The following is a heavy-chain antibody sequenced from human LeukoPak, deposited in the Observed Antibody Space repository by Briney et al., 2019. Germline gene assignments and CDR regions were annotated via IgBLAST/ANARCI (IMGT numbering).Heavy chain of an antibody. CDR2: MWYDGSKQ. Sequence: PGGSLRPSCAASGFCFSSYGFHWVRQAPGKGLEWVALMWYDGSKQYYADSVKGRFTISRDNSKNAIYLQMNSLRVEDTSLYYCVRDPGTSSYYFDSWGQGTLVTVSS. CDR1: GFCFSSYG. CDR3: VRDPGTSSYYFDS. D-gene: IGHD3-16*01. V-gene: IGHV3-33*01. J-gene: IGHJ4*02.